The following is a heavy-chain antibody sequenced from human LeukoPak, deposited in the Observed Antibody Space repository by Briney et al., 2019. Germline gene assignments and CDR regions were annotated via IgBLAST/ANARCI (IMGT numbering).Heavy chain of an antibody. J-gene: IGHJ4*02. D-gene: IGHD3-22*01. CDR3: ARPDTYYYDSSGCFDY. Sequence: GGSLRLSCAASGFTFDDYAMSWVRQVPGKGLEWVSGINWDGSSIGYLDSVKGRFTISRDNAKNSLYLQMNSLRAEDTAVYYCARPDTYYYDSSGCFDYWGQGTLVTVSS. CDR2: INWDGSSI. CDR1: GFTFDDYA. V-gene: IGHV3-20*04.